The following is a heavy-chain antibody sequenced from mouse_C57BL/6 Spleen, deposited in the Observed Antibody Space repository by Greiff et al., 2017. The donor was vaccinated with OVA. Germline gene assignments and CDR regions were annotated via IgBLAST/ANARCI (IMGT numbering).Heavy chain of an antibody. CDR1: GYAFSSSW. CDR3: ARSDGNSPCAY. V-gene: IGHV1-82*01. D-gene: IGHD2-1*01. Sequence: QVQLQQSGPELVKPGASVKISCKASGYAFSSSWMNWVKQRPGKGLEWIGRIYPGDGDTNYNGKFKGKATLTADKSSSTAYMQLSSLTSEDSAVYFCARSDGNSPCAYWGQGTLVTASA. CDR2: IYPGDGDT. J-gene: IGHJ3*01.